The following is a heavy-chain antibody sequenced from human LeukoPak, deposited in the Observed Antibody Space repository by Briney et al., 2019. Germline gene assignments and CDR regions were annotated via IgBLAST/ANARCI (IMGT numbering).Heavy chain of an antibody. J-gene: IGHJ4*02. V-gene: IGHV4-39*07. CDR3: ARGRTTVTRYFDY. D-gene: IGHD4-17*01. Sequence: PSETLSLTCTVSGGSISSSSYYWGWIRQPPGKGLEWIGSIYYSGSTYYNPSLKSRVTISIDTSKNHFSLRVTSVTAADTAVYYCARGRTTVTRYFDYWGQGTLVTVSS. CDR1: GGSISSSSYY. CDR2: IYYSGST.